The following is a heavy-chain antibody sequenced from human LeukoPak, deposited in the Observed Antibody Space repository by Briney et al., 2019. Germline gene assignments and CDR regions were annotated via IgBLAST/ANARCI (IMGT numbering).Heavy chain of an antibody. V-gene: IGHV3-23*01. CDR3: AKDQDIVVVVAATIFDY. D-gene: IGHD2-15*01. Sequence: PGGSLRLSCAASGFTFSSYAMSWVRQAPGKGLEWVSAISGSGGSTYYADSVKGRFTISRDNSKNTLYLQMNSLRAEDTAVYYCAKDQDIVVVVAATIFDYWGQGTLVTVSS. J-gene: IGHJ4*02. CDR2: ISGSGGST. CDR1: GFTFSSYA.